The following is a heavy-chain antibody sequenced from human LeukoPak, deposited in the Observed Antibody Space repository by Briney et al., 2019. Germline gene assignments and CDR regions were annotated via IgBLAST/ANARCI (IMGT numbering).Heavy chain of an antibody. CDR1: GFTFSSYS. V-gene: IGHV3-21*01. D-gene: IGHD3/OR15-3a*01. CDR3: ARDPGVGHFTA. Sequence: PGGSLRLSCAASGFTFSSYSMNWVRQAPGKGLEWVSSISVSSSYIYSAGSVKGRFTISRDNAKNSLYLQMNSLRAEDTAVYYCARDPGVGHFTAWGQGTLVTVSS. CDR2: ISVSSSYI. J-gene: IGHJ5*02.